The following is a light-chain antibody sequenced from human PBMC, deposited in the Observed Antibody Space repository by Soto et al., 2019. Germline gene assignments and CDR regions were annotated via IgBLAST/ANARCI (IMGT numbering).Light chain of an antibody. J-gene: IGLJ1*01. CDR2: FGD. V-gene: IGLV1-47*02. CDR1: TSNIGTFY. CDR3: AAWDDNLNAYV. Sequence: QSALTQPPSASSTPGQTVTISCSGSTSNIGTFYVYWYQHLPGTAPKLLIYFGDQRASGVSDRFSGSKSGTSASLAINGLRSDDEADYYCAAWDDNLNAYVFGSGTKLTVL.